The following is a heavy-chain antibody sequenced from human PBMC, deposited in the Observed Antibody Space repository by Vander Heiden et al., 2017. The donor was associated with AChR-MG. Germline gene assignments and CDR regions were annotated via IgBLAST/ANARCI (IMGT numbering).Heavy chain of an antibody. J-gene: IGHJ4*02. V-gene: IGHV3-30-3*01. CDR2: ISYDGSNK. CDR1: GFPFSSYA. Sequence: QVQLVESGGGVVQPGRSLRLSCAASGFPFSSYAMHWVRQAPGKGLEWVAVISYDGSNKYYADSVKGRFTISRDNSKNTLYLQMNSLRAEDTAVYYCARARASKCYFDYWGQGTLVTVSS. CDR3: ARARASKCYFDY.